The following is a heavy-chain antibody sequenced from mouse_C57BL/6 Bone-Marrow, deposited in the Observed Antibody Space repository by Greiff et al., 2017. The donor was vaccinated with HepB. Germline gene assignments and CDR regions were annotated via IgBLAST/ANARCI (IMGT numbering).Heavy chain of an antibody. Sequence: VHVKQSVAELVRPGASVKLSCTASGFNIKNTYMHWVKQRPEQGLEWIGRIDPANGNTKYAPKFQGKATITADTSSNTAYLQLSSLTSEDTAIYYCARATVVATETWYFDVWGTGTTVTVSS. CDR1: GFNIKNTY. D-gene: IGHD1-1*01. J-gene: IGHJ1*03. CDR3: ARATVVATETWYFDV. CDR2: IDPANGNT. V-gene: IGHV14-3*01.